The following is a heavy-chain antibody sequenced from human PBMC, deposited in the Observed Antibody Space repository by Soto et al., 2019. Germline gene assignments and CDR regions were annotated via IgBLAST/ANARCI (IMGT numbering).Heavy chain of an antibody. Sequence: SETLSLTCSVSAGSISYNSYYWGWIRQPPGKGLEWVGGIFYTGTTYCSPSLKDRVTISVDTSKNSFSLNLTSVTAADTAVYFCARLVVVAPVANAWGQGTLVTVSS. CDR1: AGSISYNSYY. J-gene: IGHJ5*02. D-gene: IGHD2-2*01. CDR2: IFYTGTT. V-gene: IGHV4-39*02. CDR3: ARLVVVAPVANA.